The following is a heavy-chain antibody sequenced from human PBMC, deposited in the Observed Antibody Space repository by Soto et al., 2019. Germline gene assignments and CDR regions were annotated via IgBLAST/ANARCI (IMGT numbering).Heavy chain of an antibody. J-gene: IGHJ4*01. CDR2: IYYARST. Sequence: ERLCRSGPVSGASISPFYWSWIRQPPGKGLEWIGYIYYARSTNYNPSLKSRVTMSVDTSKKQFSLKLTSATAADTAVDYCPKKRGSYFDYWGHGSLVTFS. V-gene: IGHV4-59*01. CDR1: GASISPFY. CDR3: PKKRGSYFDY. D-gene: IGHD3-10*01.